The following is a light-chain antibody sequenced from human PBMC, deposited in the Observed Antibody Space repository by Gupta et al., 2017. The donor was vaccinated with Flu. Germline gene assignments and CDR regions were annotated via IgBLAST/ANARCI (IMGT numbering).Light chain of an antibody. V-gene: IGKV1-5*03. CDR3: HQDNTYPLT. CDR2: KAP. J-gene: IGKJ4*01. CDR1: QSVNSW. Sequence: DTRMTQSPSTLSASVGDRVTITCRASQSVNSWLAWYQQKPGAAPKLLIYKAPTLESGVRSKFSGSGSGTEFTLTISSLQPDDSATYYCHQDNTYPLTFGGGTKLEIK.